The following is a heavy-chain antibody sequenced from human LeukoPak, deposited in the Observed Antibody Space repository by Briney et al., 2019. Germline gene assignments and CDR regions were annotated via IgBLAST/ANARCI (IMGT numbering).Heavy chain of an antibody. CDR3: AKDPYRVVVATGNYLDP. CDR1: GFTFSSYS. J-gene: IGHJ5*02. D-gene: IGHD2-15*01. CDR2: ISSSGSGGNT. Sequence: GGSLRLSCAASGFTFSSYSMNWVRQAPGEGLEWVSGISSSGSGGNTYYADSVKGRFSISRDNSKNTLYLQMNSLRVEDTAVYYCAKDPYRVVVATGNYLDPWGQGTLVTVSS. V-gene: IGHV3-23*01.